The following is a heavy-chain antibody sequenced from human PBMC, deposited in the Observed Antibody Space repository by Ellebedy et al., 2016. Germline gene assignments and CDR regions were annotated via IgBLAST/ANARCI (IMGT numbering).Heavy chain of an antibody. CDR1: GFTFSSYG. D-gene: IGHD3-16*01. Sequence: GGSLRLXCAASGFTFSSYGMHWVRQAPGKGLEWVAVIWYDGSNKYYADSVKGRFTISRDNSKNTLYLQMNSLRAEDTAVYYCARDRFLWGSGWQFDYWGQGTLVTVSS. J-gene: IGHJ4*02. V-gene: IGHV3-33*01. CDR3: ARDRFLWGSGWQFDY. CDR2: IWYDGSNK.